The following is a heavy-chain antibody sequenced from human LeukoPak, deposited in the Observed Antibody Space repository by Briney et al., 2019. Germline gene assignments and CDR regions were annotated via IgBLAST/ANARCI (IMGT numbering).Heavy chain of an antibody. CDR3: ARDITMVRGAYYYYYGMDV. CDR1: GYTFTSYG. J-gene: IGHJ6*02. CDR2: ISAYNGNT. Sequence: ASVKVSCKASGYTFTSYGISWVRRAPGQGLEWMGWISAYNGNTNYAQKLQGRVTMTTDTSTSTAYMELRSLRSDDTAVYYCARDITMVRGAYYYYYGMDVWGQGTTVTVSS. V-gene: IGHV1-18*01. D-gene: IGHD3-10*01.